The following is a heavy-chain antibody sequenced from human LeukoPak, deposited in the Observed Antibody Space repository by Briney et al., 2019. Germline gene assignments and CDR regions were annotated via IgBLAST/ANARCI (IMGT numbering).Heavy chain of an antibody. V-gene: IGHV4-34*01. Sequence: PSETLSLTCAVYGGSFSGYYWSWIRQPPGKGLEWIGEINHSGSTNYNPSLKSRVTISVDTSKNQFSLKLSSVTAPDTAVYYCASAEITYYDFWSGRGPARGRFDPWGQGTLVTVSS. CDR1: GGSFSGYY. J-gene: IGHJ5*02. CDR2: INHSGST. D-gene: IGHD3-3*01. CDR3: ASAEITYYDFWSGRGPARGRFDP.